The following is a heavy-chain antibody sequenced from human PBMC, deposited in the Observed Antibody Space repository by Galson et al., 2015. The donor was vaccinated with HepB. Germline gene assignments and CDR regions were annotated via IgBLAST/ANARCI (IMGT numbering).Heavy chain of an antibody. V-gene: IGHV5-51*01. J-gene: IGHJ4*02. CDR3: TRRSLVRGLKYYDS. Sequence: QSGAEVKKPGESLRISCKGSGYIFASYWIGWVRQMPGKGLEWMGLIYPSDSDTRFSPSFRGQVTISADKSINTAYLQWSSLRASDSGIYYCTRRSLVRGLKYYDSWGQGTLVTVSS. CDR2: IYPSDSDT. CDR1: GYIFASYW. D-gene: IGHD3-10*01.